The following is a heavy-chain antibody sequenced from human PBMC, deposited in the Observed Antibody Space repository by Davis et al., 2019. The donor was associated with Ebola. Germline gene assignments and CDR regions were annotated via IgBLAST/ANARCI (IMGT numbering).Heavy chain of an antibody. D-gene: IGHD3-22*01. CDR3: ARSDYYDGGGIHFDY. Sequence: PSETLSLTCTVSGGSMNSGDYFWSWIRQPPGKGLERMGYIYYSGSTYYNPSLKSRVSILVDMSENQFSLKLSSVTAADTAIYYCARSDYYDGGGIHFDYWGQGTLVTVTP. J-gene: IGHJ4*02. CDR2: IYYSGST. CDR1: GGSMNSGDYF. V-gene: IGHV4-30-4*01.